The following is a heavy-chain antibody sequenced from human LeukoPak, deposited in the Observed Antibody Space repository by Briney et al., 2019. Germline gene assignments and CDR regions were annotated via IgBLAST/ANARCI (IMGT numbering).Heavy chain of an antibody. Sequence: GGSLRLSCAASGFTIDDYWMSWVRQAPGKGLEWVANIKEDVSDKYYVDSVKGRFTISRDNAKNSLYLQMRRLRAEDTAVYYCARVGVAGFDYWGQGILVTVSS. V-gene: IGHV3-7*03. D-gene: IGHD3-3*01. CDR3: ARVGVAGFDY. J-gene: IGHJ4*02. CDR2: IKEDVSDK. CDR1: GFTIDDYW.